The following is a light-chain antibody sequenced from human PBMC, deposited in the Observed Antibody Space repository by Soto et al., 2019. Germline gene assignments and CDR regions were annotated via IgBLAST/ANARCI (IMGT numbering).Light chain of an antibody. CDR3: QTWGTGPWV. Sequence: QSVLTQSPSASASLGASVKLTCTLSSGHSNYAIAWHQQQPEKGPRYLMKLNTDGSHSKGDGIPDRFSGSSSGAERYLTISSPQSEDEADYYCQTWGTGPWVFGGGTKLTVL. V-gene: IGLV4-69*01. CDR1: SGHSNYA. J-gene: IGLJ3*02. CDR2: LNTDGSH.